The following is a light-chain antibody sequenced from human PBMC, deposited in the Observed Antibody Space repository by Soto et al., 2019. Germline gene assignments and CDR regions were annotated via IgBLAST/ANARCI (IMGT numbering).Light chain of an antibody. CDR3: QQRHMWPIT. V-gene: IGKV3-11*01. J-gene: IGKJ5*01. CDR1: QSVSSN. Sequence: EIVMTQSPATLSVSPGERATLSCRASQSVSSNLAWYQQKPGQAPRLLIYDAYNRATGIPPRFSGSGSGTDFTLTISSLEPEDSAVYYCQQRHMWPITFGQGTLPEIK. CDR2: DAY.